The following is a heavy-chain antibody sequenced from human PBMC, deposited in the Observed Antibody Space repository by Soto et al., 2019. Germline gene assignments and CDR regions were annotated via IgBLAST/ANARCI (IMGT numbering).Heavy chain of an antibody. D-gene: IGHD5-12*01. CDR1: GFTFSSYG. CDR3: AVAGFDY. J-gene: IGHJ4*02. CDR2: IWYDGSNK. Sequence: QVQLVESGGGVVQPGRSLRLSCAASGFTFSSYGMHWVRQAPGKGLEWVAGIWYDGSNKYYADSVKGRFTISRDNSKKTLYLQINSLRDEDTAVYYCAVAGFDYWGQGTLVTVSS. V-gene: IGHV3-33*01.